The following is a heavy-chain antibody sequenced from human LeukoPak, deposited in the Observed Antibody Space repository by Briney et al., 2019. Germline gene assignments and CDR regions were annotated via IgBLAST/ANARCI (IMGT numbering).Heavy chain of an antibody. CDR3: ARFKGLRFLEWSLDY. Sequence: KTSETLSLTCTVSGGSISSYYWSWLRQPPGKGLEWIGYIYYSGSTNYNPSLKSRVTISVDTSKNQFSLKLSSVTAAGTAVYYCARFKGLRFLEWSLDYWGQGTLVTVSS. D-gene: IGHD3-3*01. CDR2: IYYSGST. CDR1: GGSISSYY. V-gene: IGHV4-59*01. J-gene: IGHJ4*02.